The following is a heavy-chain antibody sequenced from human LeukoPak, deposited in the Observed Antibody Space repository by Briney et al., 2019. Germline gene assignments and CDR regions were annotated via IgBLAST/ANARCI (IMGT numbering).Heavy chain of an antibody. CDR3: ARCIRSWESPALYYYMDV. CDR1: GGSISSYY. D-gene: IGHD1-14*01. Sequence: SETLSLTCTVSGGSISSYYWSWIRQPPGKGLEWIGYIYYSGSTNYNPSLKSRVTISVDTSKNQFSLKLSSVTAADTAAYYCARCIRSWESPALYYYMDVWGKGTTVTVSS. V-gene: IGHV4-59*01. J-gene: IGHJ6*03. CDR2: IYYSGST.